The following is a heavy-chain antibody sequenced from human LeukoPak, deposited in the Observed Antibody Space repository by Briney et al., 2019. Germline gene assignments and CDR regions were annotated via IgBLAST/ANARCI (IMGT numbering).Heavy chain of an antibody. CDR2: ISGSGGST. CDR3: AKEWKDSSGYYYYFDY. CDR1: GFTFSSYA. V-gene: IGHV3-23*01. D-gene: IGHD3-22*01. J-gene: IGHJ4*02. Sequence: GGSLRLSCAASGFTFSSYAMSWVRQAPGKGLEGVSAISGSGGSTYYADSVKGRFTISRDNSKTTLYLPMNSLRAEDTAVYYCAKEWKDSSGYYYYFDYWGQGTLVTVSS.